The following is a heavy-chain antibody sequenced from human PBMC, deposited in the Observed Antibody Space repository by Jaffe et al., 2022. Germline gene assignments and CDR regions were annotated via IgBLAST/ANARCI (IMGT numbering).Heavy chain of an antibody. J-gene: IGHJ4*02. CDR2: IYHSGST. CDR1: GYSISSGYY. D-gene: IGHD3-10*01. V-gene: IGHV4-38-2*01. Sequence: QVQLQESGPGLVKPSETLSLTCAVSGYSISSGYYWGWIRQPPGKGLEWIGSIYHSGSTYYNPSLKSRVTISVDTSKNQFSLKLSSVTAADTAVYYCARVEASTLSNTMVRGVIMFDYWGQGTLVTVSS. CDR3: ARVEASTLSNTMVRGVIMFDY.